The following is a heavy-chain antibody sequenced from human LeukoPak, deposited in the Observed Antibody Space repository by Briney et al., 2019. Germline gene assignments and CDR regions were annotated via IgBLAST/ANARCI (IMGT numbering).Heavy chain of an antibody. Sequence: PGGSLRLSCAASGFTFSSYAMHWVRQAPGKGLEYVSAISSNGGSTYYANSVKGRFTISRDNSKNTLYLQMGSLRAEDTAVYYCAKRRRYGYSSSPAYYYYYMDVWGKGTTVTISS. CDR2: ISSNGGST. D-gene: IGHD6-13*01. J-gene: IGHJ6*03. CDR1: GFTFSSYA. CDR3: AKRRRYGYSSSPAYYYYYMDV. V-gene: IGHV3-64*01.